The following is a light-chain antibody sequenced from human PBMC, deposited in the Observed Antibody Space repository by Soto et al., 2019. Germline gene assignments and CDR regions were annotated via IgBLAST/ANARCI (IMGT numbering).Light chain of an antibody. J-gene: IGLJ1*01. CDR3: QSYDSSLSALYV. CDR1: SSNIGAGYE. Sequence: QSALPQPPSVSGAPGQRVTISCTGSSSNIGAGYEVSWYQHLPGAAPKLLIYGNTNRPSGVPDRFSGSKSGTSASLAITGLQAEDEADYYCQSYDSSLSALYVFGTGTKVTVL. CDR2: GNT. V-gene: IGLV1-40*01.